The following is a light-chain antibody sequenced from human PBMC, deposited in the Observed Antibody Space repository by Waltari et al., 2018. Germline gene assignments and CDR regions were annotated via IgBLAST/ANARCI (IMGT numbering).Light chain of an antibody. V-gene: IGLV3-21*04. CDR3: QVWDTSTDHYVV. Sequence: SYVLTQPPSVSVAPGSTATITCGGDNIGSKSVHWYQQKPGQAPVLVMYDNSDRPSGIPERFSGSNSGNTATLTSSRVEAGDEADYYCQVWDTSTDHYVVFGGGTKLTV. J-gene: IGLJ2*01. CDR1: NIGSKS. CDR2: DNS.